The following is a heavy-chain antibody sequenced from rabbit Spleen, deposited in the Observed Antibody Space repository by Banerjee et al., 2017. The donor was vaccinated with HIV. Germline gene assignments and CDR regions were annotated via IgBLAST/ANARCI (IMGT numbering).Heavy chain of an antibody. J-gene: IGHJ6*01. Sequence: QSLEESGGDLVKPGASLTLTCKASGGSFSISSYMCWVRQPPGKGPEWIACIGAGVSYTTYYATWAKGRFTISKTSSTTVTLQMTSLTAADTATYFCARDSGTSFSSYGMDLWGPGTLVTVS. V-gene: IGHV1S40*01. CDR3: ARDSGTSFSSYGMDL. CDR1: GGSFSISSY. D-gene: IGHD8-1*01. CDR2: IGAGVSYTT.